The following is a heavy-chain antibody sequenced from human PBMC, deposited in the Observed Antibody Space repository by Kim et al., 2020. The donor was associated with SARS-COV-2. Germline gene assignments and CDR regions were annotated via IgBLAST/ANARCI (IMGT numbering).Heavy chain of an antibody. CDR1: GYSIRSVYY. Sequence: SETLSLTCTVSGYSIRSVYYWGWIRQTPGKGLEWIGNIHHSGSTDYSPSLKSRVTLSIDTSKNQFSLKLTSVTAADTAVYFCARDGAAGDRNYYYFGMDVRGQGTTVTVSS. CDR3: ARDGAAGDRNYYYFGMDV. CDR2: IHHSGST. D-gene: IGHD6-13*01. V-gene: IGHV4-38-2*02. J-gene: IGHJ6*02.